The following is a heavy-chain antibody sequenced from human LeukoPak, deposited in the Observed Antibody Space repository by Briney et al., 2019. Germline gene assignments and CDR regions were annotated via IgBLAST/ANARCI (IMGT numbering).Heavy chain of an antibody. D-gene: IGHD6-19*01. CDR2: IYSGGTT. CDR1: GLIFDDYT. CDR3: ARDKPRDSVAGSNFDY. J-gene: IGHJ4*02. Sequence: GGSLRLSCAASGLIFDDYTMHWVRLAPGKGLKWVSTIYSGGTTFYTDSVRGRFTISRDNSKNTLYLQMNSLRVEDTAVYYCARDKPRDSVAGSNFDYWGQGILVTVSS. V-gene: IGHV3-66*01.